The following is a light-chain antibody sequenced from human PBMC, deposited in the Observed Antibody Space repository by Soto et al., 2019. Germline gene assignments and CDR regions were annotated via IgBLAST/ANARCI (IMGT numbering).Light chain of an antibody. CDR1: SSDVGGYDY. J-gene: IGLJ1*01. Sequence: QSVLTQPASVSGSPGQSITISCTGTSSDVGGYDYVSWHQLHPGKAPKLMVFEVSNRPSGVSYRFSGSKSGNTASLTISGLQAEGEADYFCSSYSISTAYLFGTGTKVTVL. V-gene: IGLV2-14*01. CDR3: SSYSISTAYL. CDR2: EVS.